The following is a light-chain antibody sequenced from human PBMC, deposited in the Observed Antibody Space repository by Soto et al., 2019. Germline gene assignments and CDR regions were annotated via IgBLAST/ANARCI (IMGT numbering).Light chain of an antibody. CDR2: GNS. V-gene: IGLV1-40*01. Sequence: QSVLTQPPSVSGAPGQRVSISCNGSSSNIGAGYDVHWYQQLPGTAPKLLIYGNSNRPSGVPDRFSGSKSGTSASLAITGLQAEDEADYYCQSYDSSLRANVVFGGGTKVTVL. CDR3: QSYDSSLRANVV. J-gene: IGLJ2*01. CDR1: SSNIGAGYD.